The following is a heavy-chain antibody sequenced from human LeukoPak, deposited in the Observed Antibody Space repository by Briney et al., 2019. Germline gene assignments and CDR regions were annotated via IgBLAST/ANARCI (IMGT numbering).Heavy chain of an antibody. CDR1: GGSFSDYY. J-gene: IGHJ4*02. D-gene: IGHD3-22*01. CDR2: LYYSGST. V-gene: IGHV4-59*01. Sequence: SETLSLTCAVYGGSFSDYYWTWIRQPPGKGLEWIGYLYYSGSTNYNPSLKSRVTISVDTSKNQFSLKLSSVTAADTAVYYCARGGSNYYDSSGPYYWGQGTLVTVSS. CDR3: ARGGSNYYDSSGPYY.